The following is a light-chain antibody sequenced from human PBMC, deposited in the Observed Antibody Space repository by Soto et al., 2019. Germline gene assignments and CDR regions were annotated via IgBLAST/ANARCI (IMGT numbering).Light chain of an antibody. CDR2: GAS. CDR1: QSVRNSY. CDR3: QPYGSSST. J-gene: IGKJ1*01. Sequence: DIVLMQSPGTLSLSPGERATLSCRASQSVRNSYLAWYQQKPGQAPRLLIYGASSRATGIPDRFSGSGSGKDFTLNISRLEPEDFAVYYCQPYGSSSTFGQGTKVEIK. V-gene: IGKV3-20*01.